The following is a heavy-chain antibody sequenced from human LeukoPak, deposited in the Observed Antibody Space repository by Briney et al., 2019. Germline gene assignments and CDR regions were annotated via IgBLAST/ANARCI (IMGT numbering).Heavy chain of an antibody. V-gene: IGHV3-23*01. CDR2: ISGSGGST. Sequence: GGSLRLSCAACGFTFSSYAMSWDRQAPGKGLEWVSGISGSGGSTYYADSVKGRFTISRDNSKNTLYLQMNSLRAEDTAVYYCAKGTGTTKGFFYYAMDVWGQGTTVTVSS. D-gene: IGHD1-1*01. CDR1: GFTFSSYA. J-gene: IGHJ6*02. CDR3: AKGTGTTKGFFYYAMDV.